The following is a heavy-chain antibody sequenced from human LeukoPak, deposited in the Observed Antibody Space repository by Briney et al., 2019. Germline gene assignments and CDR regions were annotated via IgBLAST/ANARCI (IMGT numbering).Heavy chain of an antibody. Sequence: GSLRLSCAASGFTFSSYAMSWVRQAPGKGLEWVSAISGSGGSTCYADSVKGRFTISRDNSKNTLYLQMNSLRAEDTAVYYCAKDNEVVPAAIDYWGQGTLVTVSS. V-gene: IGHV3-23*01. CDR3: AKDNEVVPAAIDY. J-gene: IGHJ4*02. D-gene: IGHD2-2*01. CDR2: ISGSGGST. CDR1: GFTFSSYA.